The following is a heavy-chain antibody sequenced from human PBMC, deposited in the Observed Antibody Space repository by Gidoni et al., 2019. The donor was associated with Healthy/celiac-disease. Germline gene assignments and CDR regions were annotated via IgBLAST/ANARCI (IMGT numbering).Heavy chain of an antibody. CDR2: ISGRGGST. CDR3: AKDFGYYYDSSGYQ. CDR1: GFTFSSYA. Sequence: EVQLLESGGGLVQPGGSLRLSCAASGFTFSSYAMSWVRQAPGKGLEWVSAISGRGGSTYYADSVKGRFTISRDNSKNTLYLQMNSLRAEDTAVYYCAKDFGYYYDSSGYQGGQGTLVTVSS. J-gene: IGHJ4*02. D-gene: IGHD3-22*01. V-gene: IGHV3-23*01.